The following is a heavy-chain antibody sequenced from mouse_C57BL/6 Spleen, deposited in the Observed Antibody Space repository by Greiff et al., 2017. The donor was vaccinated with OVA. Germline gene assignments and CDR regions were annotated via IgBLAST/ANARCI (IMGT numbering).Heavy chain of an antibody. Sequence: EVKLVESGEGLVKPGGSLKLSCAASGFTFSSYAMSWVRQTPEKRLEWVAYISRGGDYIYYADTVKGRFTISGDNARNTLYLQMSSLKSEDTAMYYCTREGSYNGYYVNYFDYWGQGTTLTVSS. CDR3: TREGSYNGYYVNYFDY. J-gene: IGHJ2*01. CDR2: ISRGGDYI. CDR1: GFTFSSYA. D-gene: IGHD2-3*01. V-gene: IGHV5-9-1*02.